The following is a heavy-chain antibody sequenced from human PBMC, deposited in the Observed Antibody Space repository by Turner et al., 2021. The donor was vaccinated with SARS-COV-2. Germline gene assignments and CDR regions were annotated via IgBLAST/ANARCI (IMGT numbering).Heavy chain of an antibody. J-gene: IGHJ5*02. CDR1: GFPVSSYT. D-gene: IGHD3-22*01. Sequence: EVQLVESGGGLVKPAGSLRLSCEASGFPVSSYTMYWVRQTHGKGLEWVSCISSSSSYIYYADSVKGRFIISRDNAKNSLYLQMNSLRAEDTAVYYCARGTYYYDSSVYSGTNWFDPWGQGTLVTVSS. CDR3: ARGTYYYDSSVYSGTNWFDP. CDR2: ISSSSSYI. V-gene: IGHV3-21*01.